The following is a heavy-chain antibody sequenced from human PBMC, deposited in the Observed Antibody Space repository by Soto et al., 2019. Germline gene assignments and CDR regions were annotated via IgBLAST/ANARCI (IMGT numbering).Heavy chain of an antibody. CDR2: IYYLGST. J-gene: IGHJ4*02. Sequence: PSETLSLTCSVSGGSMSEYFWSWIRQSPGKGLEWIEYIYYLGSTDYNPSLKSRATISVDTSKRQFSLRLTSVTAADTAVYYCARDGYDGSGSPYPAYWGPGTQVTVSS. D-gene: IGHD3-10*01. CDR1: GGSMSEYF. CDR3: ARDGYDGSGSPYPAY. V-gene: IGHV4-59*01.